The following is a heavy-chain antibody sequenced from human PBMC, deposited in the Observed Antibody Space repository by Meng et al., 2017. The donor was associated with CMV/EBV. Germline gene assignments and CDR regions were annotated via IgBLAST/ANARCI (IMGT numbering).Heavy chain of an antibody. Sequence: QVELRESGHVLVKPSETLSLTCTVSGCAIRSYSWSWSRPPAGKGLEWIGRIYNSGSNNYNPSLKGRVTMSVDTSKNQFSLKPRSVTAADTAVYYCARHGDTAMVVGIDYWGQGTLVTVSS. V-gene: IGHV4-4*07. J-gene: IGHJ4*02. D-gene: IGHD5-18*01. CDR2: IYNSGSN. CDR1: GCAIRSYS. CDR3: ARHGDTAMVVGIDY.